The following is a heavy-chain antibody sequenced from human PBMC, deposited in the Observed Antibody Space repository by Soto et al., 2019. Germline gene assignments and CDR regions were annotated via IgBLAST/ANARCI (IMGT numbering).Heavy chain of an antibody. J-gene: IGHJ5*02. D-gene: IGHD5-12*01. CDR1: GFTFDDYA. CDR2: ISWNSGSI. CDR3: AKDIGATIEAPNWFDP. Sequence: GGSLRLSCAASGFTFDDYAMHCVRQAPGKGLEWVSGISWNSGSIGYADSVKGRFTISRDNAKNSLYLQMNSLRAEDTALYYCAKDIGATIEAPNWFDPWGQGTLVTVS. V-gene: IGHV3-9*01.